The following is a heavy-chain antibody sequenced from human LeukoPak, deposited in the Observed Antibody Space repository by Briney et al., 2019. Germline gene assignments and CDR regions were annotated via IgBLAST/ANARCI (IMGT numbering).Heavy chain of an antibody. J-gene: IGHJ4*02. Sequence: SGTLSLTCAVSGGSISSSNWWSWVRQPPGKGLEWIGEIYHSGSTNYNPSLKSRLTIFVDTSKNQFSLRLNSVTAADTSVYYCARVAPGGGSGSYYDWWGQGTLVTVSS. D-gene: IGHD3-10*01. V-gene: IGHV4-4*02. CDR2: IYHSGST. CDR1: GGSISSSNW. CDR3: ARVAPGGGSGSYYDW.